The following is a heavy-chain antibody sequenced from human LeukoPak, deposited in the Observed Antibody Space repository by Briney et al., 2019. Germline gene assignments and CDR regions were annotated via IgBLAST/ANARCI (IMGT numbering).Heavy chain of an antibody. CDR2: IIPIFGTA. CDR1: GGTFSSYA. Sequence: SVKVSCKASGGTFSSYAISWVRQAPGQGLEWMGGIIPIFGTANYAQKFQGRVTITAGKSTSTAYMELSSLRSEDTAVYYCARPHYYDSSGYYGNWGQGTLVTVSS. CDR3: ARPHYYDSSGYYGN. V-gene: IGHV1-69*06. J-gene: IGHJ4*02. D-gene: IGHD3-22*01.